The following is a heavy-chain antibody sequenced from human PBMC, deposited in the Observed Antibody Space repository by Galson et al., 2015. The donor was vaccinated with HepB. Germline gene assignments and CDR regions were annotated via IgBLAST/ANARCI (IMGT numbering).Heavy chain of an antibody. J-gene: IGHJ4*02. V-gene: IGHV5-51*01. Sequence: QSGAEVKKPGESLKISCKASGYRFSNYWIGWVRQMPGKGLERIGIIYPSDYDLRYSPSLQGQVTISVDKSVTTTYLQWDSLKASDSAMYYCARRSFSYVDYWGQGTLVTVSS. CDR1: GYRFSNYW. CDR2: IYPSDYDL. CDR3: ARRSFSYVDY. D-gene: IGHD3-16*01.